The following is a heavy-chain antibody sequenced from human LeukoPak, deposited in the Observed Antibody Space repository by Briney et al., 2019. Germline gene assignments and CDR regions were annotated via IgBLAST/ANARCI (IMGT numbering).Heavy chain of an antibody. CDR3: ARVWGPYSSSYYVYYFDS. J-gene: IGHJ4*02. Sequence: GGSLRLSCAASGFNFDDYVMTWVRQAPGKGLERVSAISSRRSSTYYADSVKTRFTISRDNSRNTLYLHMSSLRAEDTATYYRARVWGPYSSSYYVYYFDSWGQGTLVTVSS. V-gene: IGHV3-23*01. CDR1: GFNFDDYV. D-gene: IGHD6-13*01. CDR2: ISSRRSST.